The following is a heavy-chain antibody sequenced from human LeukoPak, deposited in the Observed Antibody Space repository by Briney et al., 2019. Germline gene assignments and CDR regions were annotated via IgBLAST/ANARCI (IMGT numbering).Heavy chain of an antibody. CDR3: AKSGPYYYDSSGYPARGNDAFDI. V-gene: IGHV3-23*01. CDR2: ISGSGGST. Sequence: GGSLRLSCAASGFTFSSYWMSWVRQAPGKGLEWVSAISGSGGSTYYADSVKGRFTISRDNSKNTLYLQMNSLRAEDTAVYYCAKSGPYYYDSSGYPARGNDAFDIWGQGTMVTVSS. D-gene: IGHD3-22*01. CDR1: GFTFSSYW. J-gene: IGHJ3*02.